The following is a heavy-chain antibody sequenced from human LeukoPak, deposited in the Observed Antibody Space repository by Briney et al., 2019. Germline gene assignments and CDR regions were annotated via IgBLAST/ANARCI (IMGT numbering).Heavy chain of an antibody. D-gene: IGHD2-15*01. Sequence: SETLSLTCTVSGGSISNSSYYWGWIRQPPGKGLEWMGNIYYSGSTYYNPSHNSRVTISVDTSKNHFSLTPSSVTAADTAVYYCARLRALYCSGGNCYAYNWFDPWGQGTLVTVSS. CDR3: ARLRALYCSGGNCYAYNWFDP. CDR2: IYYSGST. J-gene: IGHJ5*02. V-gene: IGHV4-39*07. CDR1: GGSISNSSYY.